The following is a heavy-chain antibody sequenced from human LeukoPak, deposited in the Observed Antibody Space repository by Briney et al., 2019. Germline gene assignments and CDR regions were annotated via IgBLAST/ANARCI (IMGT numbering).Heavy chain of an antibody. Sequence: ASVKVSCKASGYTFTSYGISWVRQAPGQGLEWMGWMSAYNGNTNYAQKLQGRVTMTTDTSTSTAYMELRSLRSDDTAVYYCARDYDFWSGYYPGPTRFSNYFDYWGQGTLVTVSS. CDR3: ARDYDFWSGYYPGPTRFSNYFDY. CDR1: GYTFTSYG. D-gene: IGHD3-3*01. J-gene: IGHJ4*02. CDR2: MSAYNGNT. V-gene: IGHV1-18*01.